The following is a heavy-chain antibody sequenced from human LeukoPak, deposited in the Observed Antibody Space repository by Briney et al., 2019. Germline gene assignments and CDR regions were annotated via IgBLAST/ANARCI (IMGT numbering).Heavy chain of an antibody. V-gene: IGHV3-7*01. J-gene: IGHJ2*01. Sequence: GGSLRLSCAASGFTFNSYWRTWVRQAPGKGLEWVASINQDGSQKYYVESLKGRFTISRDNAKNSHYLQMNSLRAGDTAVYYCARKGWYSDLWGRGTLVSVSS. CDR3: ARKGWYSDL. CDR1: GFTFNSYW. CDR2: INQDGSQK.